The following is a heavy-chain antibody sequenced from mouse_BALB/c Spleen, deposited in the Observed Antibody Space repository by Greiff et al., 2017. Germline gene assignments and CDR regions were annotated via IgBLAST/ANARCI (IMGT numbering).Heavy chain of an antibody. CDR3: ASFYDGTYGAMDY. D-gene: IGHD2-3*01. V-gene: IGHV14-1*02. Sequence: EVQLQQSGAELVRPGALVKLSCKASGFNIKDYYMHWVKQRPEQGLEWIGWIDPENGNTIYDPKFQGKASITADTSSNTAYLQLSSLTSEDTAVYYCASFYDGTYGAMDYWGQGTSVTVSS. CDR1: GFNIKDYY. CDR2: IDPENGNT. J-gene: IGHJ4*01.